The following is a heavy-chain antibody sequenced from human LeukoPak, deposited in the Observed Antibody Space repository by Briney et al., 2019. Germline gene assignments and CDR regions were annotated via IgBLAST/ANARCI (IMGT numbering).Heavy chain of an antibody. D-gene: IGHD6-13*01. CDR2: IWYDGSNK. V-gene: IGHV3-33*01. J-gene: IGHJ3*02. CDR3: AREGAGYSSRWSSEGHAFDI. Sequence: GRSLRLSCAASGFTFSSYGMHWVRQTPGKGLGWVSVIWYDGSNKYYADSVKGRFTISRDNSKTTLYLRMNSLRAEDTAVYYCAREGAGYSSRWSSEGHAFDIWGQGTMVTVSS. CDR1: GFTFSSYG.